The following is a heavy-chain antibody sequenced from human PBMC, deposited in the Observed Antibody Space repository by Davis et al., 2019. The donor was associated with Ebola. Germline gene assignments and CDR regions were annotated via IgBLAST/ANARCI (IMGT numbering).Heavy chain of an antibody. V-gene: IGHV5-51*01. J-gene: IGHJ3*02. CDR3: ARAKYSTSWPDALDI. D-gene: IGHD6-13*01. CDR2: IYPGDSDT. CDR1: GYSFTSYW. Sequence: GESLKISCKGSGYSFTSYWIGWVRQMPGKGLEWMGMIYPGDSDTRYSPSFQGQVTISADKSIATAYLQWSGLKASDSAMYFCARAKYSTSWPDALDIWGQGTKVTVSS.